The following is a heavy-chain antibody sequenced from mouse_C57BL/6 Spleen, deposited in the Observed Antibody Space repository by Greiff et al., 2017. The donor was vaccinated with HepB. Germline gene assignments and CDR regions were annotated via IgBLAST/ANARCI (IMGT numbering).Heavy chain of an antibody. D-gene: IGHD2-2*01. CDR1: GFTFSSYG. J-gene: IGHJ4*01. Sequence: EVKLVESGGDLVKPGGSLKLSCAASGFTFSSYGMSWVRQTPDKRLEWVATISSGGSYTYYPDSVKGRFTISRDNAKNTLYLQMSSLKSEDTAMYYCARHGYEDAMDYWGQGTSVTVSS. V-gene: IGHV5-6*01. CDR3: ARHGYEDAMDY. CDR2: ISSGGSYT.